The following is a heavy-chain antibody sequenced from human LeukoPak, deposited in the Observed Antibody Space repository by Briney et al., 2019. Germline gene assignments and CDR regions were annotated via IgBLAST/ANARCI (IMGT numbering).Heavy chain of an antibody. V-gene: IGHV4-61*02. J-gene: IGHJ3*02. CDR2: IYTSGST. CDR1: GGSISSGSYY. Sequence: KPSETLSLTCTVSGGSISSGSYYWSWIRQPAGKGLEWIGRIYTSGSTNYNPSLRSRVTISVDTSKNQFSLKLSSVTAADTAVYYCAREMGATTGDDDAFDIWGQGTMVTVSS. CDR3: AREMGATTGDDDAFDI. D-gene: IGHD1-26*01.